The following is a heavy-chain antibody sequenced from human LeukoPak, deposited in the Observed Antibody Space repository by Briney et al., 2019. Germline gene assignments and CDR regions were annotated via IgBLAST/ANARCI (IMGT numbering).Heavy chain of an antibody. CDR2: IYTSGST. Sequence: KTSETLSLTCTVSGGSISSYYWSRIRQPAGKGLEWIGRIYTSGSTNYNPSLKSRVTMSVDTSKNQFSLKLSSVTAADTAVYYCARGEVVPAAMFDYWGQGTLVTVSS. D-gene: IGHD2-2*01. CDR1: GGSISSYY. V-gene: IGHV4-4*07. CDR3: ARGEVVPAAMFDY. J-gene: IGHJ4*02.